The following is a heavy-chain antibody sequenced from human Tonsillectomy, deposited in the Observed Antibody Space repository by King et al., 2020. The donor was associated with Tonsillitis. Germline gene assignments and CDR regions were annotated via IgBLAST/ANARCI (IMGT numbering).Heavy chain of an antibody. CDR3: ARDSSPALSGSWYDAFDI. J-gene: IGHJ3*02. Sequence: VQLVESGGGLVQPGGSLSLSCAASGFTFSTYWLTWVRQAPGKGLEWVANIKKDGSETYYVDSVKGRFTVSRDNAKNSLYLQMNSLRAEDTAVYYCARDSSPALSGSWYDAFDIWGQGTMVTVSS. D-gene: IGHD2-15*01. CDR1: GFTFSTYW. V-gene: IGHV3-7*01. CDR2: IKKDGSET.